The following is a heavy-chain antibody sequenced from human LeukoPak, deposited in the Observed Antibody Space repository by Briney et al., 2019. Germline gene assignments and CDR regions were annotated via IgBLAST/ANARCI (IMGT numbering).Heavy chain of an antibody. Sequence: PGGSLRLSCAASGFNPSDNWMSWVRQAPGKGLEWVANIKEDGSEKYYVDSVKGRFTISRDNAKNSLYLQMNSLRPEDTAMYYCTRNERWGQGTLVAVSS. CDR2: IKEDGSEK. J-gene: IGHJ4*02. CDR1: GFNPSDNW. CDR3: TRNER. V-gene: IGHV3-7*05.